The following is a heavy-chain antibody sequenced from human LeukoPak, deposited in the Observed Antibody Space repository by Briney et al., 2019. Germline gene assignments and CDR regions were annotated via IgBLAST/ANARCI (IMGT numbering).Heavy chain of an antibody. CDR1: GFTFSSYW. CDR3: AREGVGQQLVECGYYFDY. Sequence: PGGSLRLSCAASGFTFSSYWMSWVRQAPGKGLEWAANIKQDGSEKYYVDSVKGRFSISRDNAKNSLYLQMNSLRAEDTAVYYCAREGVGQQLVECGYYFDYWGQGTLVTVSS. CDR2: IKQDGSEK. J-gene: IGHJ4*02. V-gene: IGHV3-7*01. D-gene: IGHD6-13*01.